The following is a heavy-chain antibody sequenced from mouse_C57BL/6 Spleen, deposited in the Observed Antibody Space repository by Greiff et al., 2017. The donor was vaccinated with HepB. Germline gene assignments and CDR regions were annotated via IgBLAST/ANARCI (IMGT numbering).Heavy chain of an antibody. CDR2: INPNNGGT. V-gene: IGHV1-26*01. CDR3: ARYTPLLLFDY. Sequence: EVQLQQSGPELVKPGASVKISCKASGYTFTDSYMNWVKQSHGKSLEWIGDINPNNGGTSYNQKFKGKATLTVDKSSSTAYMELRSLTSEDSAVYYCARYTPLLLFDYGGQGTTLTVSS. CDR1: GYTFTDSY. J-gene: IGHJ2*01. D-gene: IGHD1-1*01.